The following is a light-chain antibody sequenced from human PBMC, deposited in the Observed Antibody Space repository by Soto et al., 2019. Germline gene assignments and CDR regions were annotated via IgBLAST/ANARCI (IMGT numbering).Light chain of an antibody. V-gene: IGLV2-14*01. J-gene: IGLJ3*02. CDR3: SSYTGSNIV. CDR1: ISDVGGYNY. Sequence: QSALTQPASVSGSPGQSITISCTGTISDVGGYNYVSWYQQHPGKAPKFMIYEVSNRPSGVSSRFSGSKSGNTASLTISGLQAEDEADYYCSSYTGSNIVFGGGTKLTGL. CDR2: EVS.